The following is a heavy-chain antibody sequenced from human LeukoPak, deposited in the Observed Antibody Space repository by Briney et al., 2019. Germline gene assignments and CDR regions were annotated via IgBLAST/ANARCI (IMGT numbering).Heavy chain of an antibody. D-gene: IGHD6-13*01. CDR3: ARLRAIAAAEYFDY. Sequence: GGSLRLSCAASGFTFSSYNMNWVRQAPGKGLEWVSSISSSSSYIYYADSVKGRFTISRDNAKNSLYLQMNSLRAEDTAVYYCARLRAIAAAEYFDYWGQGTLVTVSS. V-gene: IGHV3-21*04. CDR2: ISSSSSYI. J-gene: IGHJ4*02. CDR1: GFTFSSYN.